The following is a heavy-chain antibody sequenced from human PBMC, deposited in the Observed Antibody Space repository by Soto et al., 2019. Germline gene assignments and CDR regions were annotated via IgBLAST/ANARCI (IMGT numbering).Heavy chain of an antibody. V-gene: IGHV3-30*18. Sequence: PGGSLRLSCAASGFTFSSYGMHWVRQAPGKGLEWVAVISYDGSNKYYADSVKGRFTISRDNSKNTLYLQMNSLRAEDTAVYYCAKXQCSSTSSWLGYYGMDVWGQGTTVTVSS. CDR1: GFTFSSYG. CDR3: AKXQCSSTSSWLGYYGMDV. J-gene: IGHJ6*02. CDR2: ISYDGSNK. D-gene: IGHD2-2*01.